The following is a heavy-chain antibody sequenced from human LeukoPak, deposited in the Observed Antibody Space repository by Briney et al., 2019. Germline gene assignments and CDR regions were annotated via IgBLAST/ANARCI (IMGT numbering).Heavy chain of an antibody. Sequence: SETLSLTCTVSGGSISSYYWSWIRQPPGKGLEWIGYIYYSGSTNYNPSLKSRVTISVDTSKNQFSLKLSSVTAADTAVYYCARGPWYGELFYDYWGQGTLVTVSS. CDR1: GGSISSYY. V-gene: IGHV4-59*12. J-gene: IGHJ4*02. CDR3: ARGPWYGELFYDY. D-gene: IGHD3-10*01. CDR2: IYYSGST.